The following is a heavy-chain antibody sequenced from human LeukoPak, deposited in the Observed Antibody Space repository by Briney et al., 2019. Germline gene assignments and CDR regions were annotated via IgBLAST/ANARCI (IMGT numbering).Heavy chain of an antibody. V-gene: IGHV1-69*01. Sequence: ASVKVSCKASGGTFSSYAISWVRQAPGQGLEWMGGIIPIFGTANYAQKFQGRVTITADESTSTAYMELSSLRSEDTAVYYCARGGYSSTSCYDGYWGQGTLVTVSS. J-gene: IGHJ4*02. CDR1: GGTFSSYA. CDR3: ARGGYSSTSCYDGY. CDR2: IIPIFGTA. D-gene: IGHD2-2*01.